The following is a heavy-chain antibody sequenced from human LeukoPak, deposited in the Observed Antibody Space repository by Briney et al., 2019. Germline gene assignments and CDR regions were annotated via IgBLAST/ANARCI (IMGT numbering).Heavy chain of an antibody. D-gene: IGHD3-22*01. Sequence: SETLSLTCTISGGSISSYYWSWIRQPPGKGLEWIGYIYYSGSTNYNPSFKSRVTISVDTSKNQFSLKLSSVTAADTAVYYCARVVDYDSSGYFRYYFDYWGQGTLVTVSS. CDR3: ARVVDYDSSGYFRYYFDY. CDR1: GGSISSYY. CDR2: IYYSGST. V-gene: IGHV4-59*01. J-gene: IGHJ4*02.